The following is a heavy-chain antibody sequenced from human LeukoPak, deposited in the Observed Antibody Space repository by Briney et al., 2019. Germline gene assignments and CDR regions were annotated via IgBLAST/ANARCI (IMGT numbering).Heavy chain of an antibody. CDR3: ARWGPNWFDP. Sequence: ASVKVSCKASGYTFTSYDINWVRQATGQGLEWMGWMNPKSGNTGYAQKFQGRVTITRNTSISTAYMELSSLRSEDTAVYYCARWGPNWFDPWGQGTLVTVSS. J-gene: IGHJ5*02. D-gene: IGHD3-16*01. V-gene: IGHV1-8*03. CDR1: GYTFTSYD. CDR2: MNPKSGNT.